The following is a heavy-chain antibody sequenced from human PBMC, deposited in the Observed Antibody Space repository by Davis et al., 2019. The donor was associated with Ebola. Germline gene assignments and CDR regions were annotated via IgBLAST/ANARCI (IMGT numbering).Heavy chain of an antibody. D-gene: IGHD6-19*01. Sequence: SVTVSCKASRGTFSSYAISWVRHAPGQGLEWMGDIIPTFDTTNYAQKFQGRVTITADESTSTAYMELSSLRSEDSAVYYCARVSGSSGWYDWGQGTLVTVSS. CDR1: RGTFSSYA. J-gene: IGHJ4*02. V-gene: IGHV1-69*13. CDR2: IIPTFDTT. CDR3: ARVSGSSGWYD.